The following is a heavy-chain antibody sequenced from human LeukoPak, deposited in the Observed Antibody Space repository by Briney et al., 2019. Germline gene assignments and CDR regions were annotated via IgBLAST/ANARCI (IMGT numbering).Heavy chain of an antibody. CDR2: ISYDGSNK. J-gene: IGHJ4*02. V-gene: IGHV3-30-3*01. D-gene: IGHD6-13*01. CDR1: GFTFSSYA. CDR3: AREGSSSWYVHGVDY. Sequence: GRSLRLSCAASGFTFSSYAMHWVRQAPGKGLEWVAVISYDGSNKYYADSVKGRFTISRDNSKNTLYLQMISLRAEDTAVYYCAREGSSSWYVHGVDYWGQGTLVTVSS.